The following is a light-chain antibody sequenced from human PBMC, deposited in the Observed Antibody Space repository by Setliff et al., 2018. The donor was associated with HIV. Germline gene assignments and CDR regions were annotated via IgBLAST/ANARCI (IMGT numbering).Light chain of an antibody. CDR1: SSDVGGYDF. V-gene: IGLV2-14*03. J-gene: IGLJ3*02. CDR2: DVS. CDR3: SSFTISTTWV. Sequence: QSALTQPASVSGSPGQSITISCIGTSSDVGGYDFVSWYQQRPGKAPKLIIFDVSERPSGVSHRFSGSKSGNTASLTISGLQPEDEADYYCSSFTISTTWVFGGGTKATVL.